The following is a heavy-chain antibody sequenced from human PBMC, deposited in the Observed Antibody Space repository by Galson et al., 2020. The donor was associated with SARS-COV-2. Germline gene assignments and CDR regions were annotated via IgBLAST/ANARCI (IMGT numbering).Heavy chain of an antibody. CDR2: IQRRIDGETT. D-gene: IGHD3-10*01. CDR1: GFTFSNAW. Sequence: GGSLRLSCAVSGFTFSNAWMIWVRQAPGKALEWVGRIQRRIDGETTDYVASVKGRFIISRDDLKNTLYLHMNGLKTEDTGVYYCAIRFGGLGYMDVWGKGTTVTVSS. V-gene: IGHV3-15*01. J-gene: IGHJ6*03. CDR3: AIRFGGLGYMDV.